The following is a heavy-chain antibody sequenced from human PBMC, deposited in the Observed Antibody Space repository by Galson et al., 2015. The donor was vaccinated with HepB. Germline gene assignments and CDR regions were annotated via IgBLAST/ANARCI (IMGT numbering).Heavy chain of an antibody. J-gene: IGHJ3*02. D-gene: IGHD6-13*01. CDR1: GYTLTELS. CDR3: ATVGVAAADTGAFDI. V-gene: IGHV1-24*01. CDR2: FDPEDGET. Sequence: SVKVSCKVSGYTLTELSMHWVRQAPGKGLEWMGGFDPEDGETIYAQKFQGRVTMTEDTSTDTAYMELSSLRSEDTAVYYCATVGVAAADTGAFDIWGQGTMVTVSS.